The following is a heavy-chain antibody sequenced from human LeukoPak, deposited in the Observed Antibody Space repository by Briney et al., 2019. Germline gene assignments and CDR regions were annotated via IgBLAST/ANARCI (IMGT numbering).Heavy chain of an antibody. CDR3: ARDSSSWYPFDY. J-gene: IGHJ4*02. CDR1: GGTFSSYT. CDR2: IIPIRGIA. D-gene: IGHD6-13*01. V-gene: IGHV1-69*04. Sequence: ASVKVSCKASGGTFSSYTISWVRQAPGQGLEWMGRIIPIRGIANYAQKFQGRVTITADKSTSTAYMELSSLRSEDTAVYYCARDSSSWYPFDYWGQGTLVTVSS.